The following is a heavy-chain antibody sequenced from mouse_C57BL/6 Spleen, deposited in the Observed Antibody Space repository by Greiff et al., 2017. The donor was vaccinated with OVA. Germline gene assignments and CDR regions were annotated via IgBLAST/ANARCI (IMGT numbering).Heavy chain of an antibody. Sequence: VQLQQSGAELVKPGASVKISCKASGYTFTDYYINWVKQRPGQGLEWIGKIGPGSGSTYYNEKFKGKATLTADKSSSPAYMQLSSLTSEDSAVYFCARSYYYGSSHWYFDVWGTGTTVTVSS. CDR1: GYTFTDYY. V-gene: IGHV1-77*01. CDR2: IGPGSGST. CDR3: ARSYYYGSSHWYFDV. D-gene: IGHD1-1*01. J-gene: IGHJ1*03.